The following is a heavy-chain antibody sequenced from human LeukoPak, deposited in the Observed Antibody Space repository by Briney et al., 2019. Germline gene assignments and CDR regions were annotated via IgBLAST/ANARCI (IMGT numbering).Heavy chain of an antibody. CDR1: GFTFTTYT. CDR2: ITSSSTYI. V-gene: IGHV3-21*01. Sequence: GGSLRLSCAASGFTFTTYTMNWVRQAPGKGLEWVSSITSSSTYISYADSVRGRFTVSRDNAKNSLYLQMNSLRAEDTAVYYCAKDLSGYDFYYGMDVWGQGTTVTVSS. J-gene: IGHJ6*02. CDR3: AKDLSGYDFYYGMDV. D-gene: IGHD5-12*01.